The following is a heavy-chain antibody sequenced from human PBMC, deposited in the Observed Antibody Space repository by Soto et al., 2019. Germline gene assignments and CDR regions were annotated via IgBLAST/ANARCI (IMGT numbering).Heavy chain of an antibody. CDR3: ARQTLGNWNLADGYYYMDV. D-gene: IGHD1-20*01. CDR1: GGSISSYY. CDR2: IYYSGST. V-gene: IGHV4-59*08. J-gene: IGHJ6*03. Sequence: SETLSLTCTVSGGSISSYYWSWIRQPPGKGLEWIGYIYYSGSTNYNPSLKSRVTISVDTSKNQFSLKLSSVTAADTAVYYCARQTLGNWNLADGYYYMDVWGKGTTVTVSS.